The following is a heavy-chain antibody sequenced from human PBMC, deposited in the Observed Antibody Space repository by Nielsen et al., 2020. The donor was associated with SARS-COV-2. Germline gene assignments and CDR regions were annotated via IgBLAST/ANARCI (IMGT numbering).Heavy chain of an antibody. J-gene: IGHJ6*03. CDR2: IGTAGDT. CDR1: GFTFSSYD. D-gene: IGHD5-12*01. Sequence: GGSLRLSCAASGFTFSSYDMHWVRQATGKGLEWVSAIGTAGDTYYPGSVKGRFTISRENAKNSLYLQMNSLRAGDTAVYYCASSVSGYSGYDSPINYYYYYMDVWGKGTTVTVSS. CDR3: ASSVSGYSGYDSPINYYYYYMDV. V-gene: IGHV3-13*04.